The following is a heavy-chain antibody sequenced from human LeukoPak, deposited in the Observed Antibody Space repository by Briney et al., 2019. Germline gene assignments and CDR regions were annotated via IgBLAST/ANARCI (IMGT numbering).Heavy chain of an antibody. D-gene: IGHD3-10*01. CDR3: VVDLSGSADY. V-gene: IGHV3-74*01. CDR2: TNEHGTII. Sequence: GESLRLSCAASGFSFSNYWFNWVRHAPGEGLVWVSRTNEHGTIINYADSVKGRFTISRDNAKNTLYLQMNSLRTEDSALYYCVVDLSGSADYWGQGTLVTVSS. J-gene: IGHJ4*02. CDR1: GFSFSNYW.